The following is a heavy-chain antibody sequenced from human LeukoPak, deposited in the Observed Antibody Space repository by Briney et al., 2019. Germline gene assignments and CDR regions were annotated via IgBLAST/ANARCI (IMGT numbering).Heavy chain of an antibody. CDR1: GGIITNYA. V-gene: IGHV1-69*06. CDR3: ARVAAAIPRWYFDL. D-gene: IGHD2-2*01. CDR2: IIPIFGTS. J-gene: IGHJ2*01. Sequence: SVKVSCETSGGIITNYAISWVRQAPGQGLEWLGVIIPIFGTSNYAQKFQVRVTITADKSTNTAYMELSSLRSEDTAVYYCARVAAAIPRWYFDLWGRGTLVTVSS.